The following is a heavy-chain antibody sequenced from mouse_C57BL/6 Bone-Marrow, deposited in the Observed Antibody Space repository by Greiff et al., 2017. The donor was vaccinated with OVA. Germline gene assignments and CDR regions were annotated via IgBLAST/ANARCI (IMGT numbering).Heavy chain of an antibody. Sequence: EVNVVESGGGLVKPGGSLKLSCAASGFTFSSYTMSWVRQTPEKRLEWVATISGGGGNTYYPDSVKGRFTISRDNAKNTLYLQMSSLRSEDTALYYCARQGIYYYGSSYAMDYWGQGTSVTVSS. V-gene: IGHV5-9*01. J-gene: IGHJ4*01. CDR2: ISGGGGNT. D-gene: IGHD1-1*01. CDR1: GFTFSSYT. CDR3: ARQGIYYYGSSYAMDY.